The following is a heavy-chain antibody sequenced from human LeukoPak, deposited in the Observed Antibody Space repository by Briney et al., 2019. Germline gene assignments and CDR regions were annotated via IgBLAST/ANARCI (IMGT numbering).Heavy chain of an antibody. D-gene: IGHD6-19*01. CDR1: GGSISSSSYY. J-gene: IGHJ4*02. V-gene: IGHV4-39*07. CDR2: IYYSGST. CDR3: ASVNLHSSGWDPLDY. Sequence: SETLSLTCTVSGGSISSSSYYWGWIRQPPGKGLEWIGSIYYSGSTYYNPSLKSRVTISVDTSKNQFSLKLSSVAAADTAVYYCASVNLHSSGWDPLDYWGQGTLVTVSS.